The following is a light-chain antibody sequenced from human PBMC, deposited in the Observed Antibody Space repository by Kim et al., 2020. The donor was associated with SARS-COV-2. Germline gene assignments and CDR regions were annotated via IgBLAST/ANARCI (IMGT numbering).Light chain of an antibody. J-gene: IGLJ3*02. V-gene: IGLV3-19*01. Sequence: ALGKKGRINCQGDSLRKYPASLYQQKPGPAPILVMHDKNNVRPSGVPDRFSGSNSGNTAFLNITGAQVEDEATYYCGSRDSSGPGVFGGGTKLTVL. CDR3: GSRDSSGPGV. CDR2: DKN. CDR1: SLRKYP.